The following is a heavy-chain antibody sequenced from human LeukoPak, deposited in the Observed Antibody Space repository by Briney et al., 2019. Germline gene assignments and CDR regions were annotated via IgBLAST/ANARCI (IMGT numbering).Heavy chain of an antibody. J-gene: IGHJ6*02. CDR3: ARLSSDYGDYQRLYYYYGMDV. CDR2: IKQDGSEK. V-gene: IGHV3-7*01. Sequence: GGSLRLSCAASGFTFSSYSMNWVRQAPGKGLEWVANIKQDGSEKYYVDSVKGRFTISRDNAKNSLYLQMNSLRAEDTAVYYCARLSSDYGDYQRLYYYYGMDVWGQGTTVTVSS. D-gene: IGHD4-17*01. CDR1: GFTFSSYS.